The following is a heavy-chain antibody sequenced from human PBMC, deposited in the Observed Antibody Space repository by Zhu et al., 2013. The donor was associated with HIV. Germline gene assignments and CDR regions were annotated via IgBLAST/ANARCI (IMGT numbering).Heavy chain of an antibody. CDR3: ARDLSLRLGELSFHAFDI. J-gene: IGHJ3*02. Sequence: QVQLVQSGAEMKKPGASVTVSCKASGYTLSTYYIHWVRQAPGQGLEWMGWISAHNGKTNYAQKFQGRVTMTTDTSMSTAYMELRSLRSDDTAVYYCARDLSLRLGELSFHAFDIWGQGTMVTVSS. D-gene: IGHD3-16*02. CDR2: ISAHNGKT. V-gene: IGHV1-18*04. CDR1: GYTLSTYY.